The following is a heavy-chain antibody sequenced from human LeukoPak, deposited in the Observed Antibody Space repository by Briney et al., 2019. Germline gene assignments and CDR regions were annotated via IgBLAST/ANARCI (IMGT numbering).Heavy chain of an antibody. V-gene: IGHV1-2*02. CDR1: GYTFTGYY. CDR2: INPNSGGT. Sequence: ASVKVSCKASGYTFTGYYMHWVRQAPGQGLEWMGWINPNSGGTNYAQKFQGRVTMTRDTSISTAYMELSRLRSEDTAVYYCATDSNYDRAFDYWGQGTLVTVSS. D-gene: IGHD3-22*01. J-gene: IGHJ4*02. CDR3: ATDSNYDRAFDY.